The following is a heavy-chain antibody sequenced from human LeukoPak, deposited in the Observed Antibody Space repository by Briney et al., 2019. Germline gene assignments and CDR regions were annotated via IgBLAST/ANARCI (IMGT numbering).Heavy chain of an antibody. D-gene: IGHD1-26*01. CDR2: ISYDGSNK. Sequence: PGRSLRLSCAASRFTFSNYGMHWVRQAPGKGLEWVAIISYDGSNKYYADSVKGRFTISRDTAKNSLYLQMNSLRAEDTAVYYCARDRQGGYYPYYFYYGMDVWGQGTTVTVSS. CDR1: RFTFSNYG. V-gene: IGHV3-30*03. J-gene: IGHJ6*02. CDR3: ARDRQGGYYPYYFYYGMDV.